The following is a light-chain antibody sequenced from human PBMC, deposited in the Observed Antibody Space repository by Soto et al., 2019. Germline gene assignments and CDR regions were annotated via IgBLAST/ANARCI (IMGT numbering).Light chain of an antibody. CDR2: DAS. Sequence: DIQMTQSPSTLSATAGDRVTITCRASQSISAWLAWYQQKPGKAPKLLIYDASNLESGVPSRFSGSGSGTEFTLTISSLQPDDVATYYCQQYNDYSWTFGQGTKVDIK. J-gene: IGKJ1*01. V-gene: IGKV1-5*01. CDR3: QQYNDYSWT. CDR1: QSISAW.